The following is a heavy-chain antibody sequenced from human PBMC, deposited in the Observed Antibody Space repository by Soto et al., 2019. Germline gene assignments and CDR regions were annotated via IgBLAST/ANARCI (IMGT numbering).Heavy chain of an antibody. Sequence: QVQLVQSGAEVKKPGSSVKVSCKASGGTFSSYAISWVRQAPGQGLEWMGGIIPIFGTANYAQKFQGRVTITADESTSTAYMELSSLRSEHTAVYYCARSYYYDSSGYPFYFDYWGQGTLVTVSS. CDR2: IIPIFGTA. V-gene: IGHV1-69*01. CDR3: ARSYYYDSSGYPFYFDY. CDR1: GGTFSSYA. J-gene: IGHJ4*02. D-gene: IGHD3-22*01.